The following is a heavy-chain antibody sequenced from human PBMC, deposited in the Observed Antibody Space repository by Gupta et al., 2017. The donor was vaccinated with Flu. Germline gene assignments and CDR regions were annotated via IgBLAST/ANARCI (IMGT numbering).Heavy chain of an antibody. D-gene: IGHD3-10*01. CDR1: RFTFSSYA. Sequence: ELEWFESGGGLVRPGGSLTLSCATSRFTFSSYALGWVRQAPGKRLEGVSGISGSGASTLQAEAEAGRWTAYRDNSRIKLDLPMTTLSNQETEISFCAKCGEGEIKQYLDYWGQGALVTVSS. V-gene: IGHV3-23*01. CDR2: ISGSGAST. J-gene: IGHJ4*02. CDR3: AKCGEGEIKQYLDY.